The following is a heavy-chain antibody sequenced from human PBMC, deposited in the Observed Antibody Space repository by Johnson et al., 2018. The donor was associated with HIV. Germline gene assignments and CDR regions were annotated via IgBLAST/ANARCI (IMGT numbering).Heavy chain of an antibody. J-gene: IGHJ3*02. CDR1: QFKVSDYG. Sequence: VQLVESGGDLVQPGGSLRLSCAASQFKVSDYGMNWVRQAPGKGLEWVAYISTGGGNIYIAASVKGRFTISRDNAKNSLSLHMNSLRAEDTAVYYCARDLRDIVVPDAFDIWGQGTMVTVSS. CDR3: ARDLRDIVVPDAFDI. CDR2: ISTGGGNI. V-gene: IGHV3-48*01. D-gene: IGHD5-12*01.